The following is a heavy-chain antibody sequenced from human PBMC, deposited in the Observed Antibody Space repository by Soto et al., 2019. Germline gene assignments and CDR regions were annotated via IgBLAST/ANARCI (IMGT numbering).Heavy chain of an antibody. CDR1: GYPFTSYC. D-gene: IGHD2-2*01. CDR2: ISAYNGNT. CDR3: ARRPTQLKGVDY. Sequence: SVKASCKASGYPFTSYCISWVRQAPGQGHEWMGWISAYNGNTNYAQKLQARVTMTTATSTSTDYMELRSLRSDATPVHYCARRPTQLKGVDYCRQRTLGTVCS. J-gene: IGHJ4*02. V-gene: IGHV1-18*01.